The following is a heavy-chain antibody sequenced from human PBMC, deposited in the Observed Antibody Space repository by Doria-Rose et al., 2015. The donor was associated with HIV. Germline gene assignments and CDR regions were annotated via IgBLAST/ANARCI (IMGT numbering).Heavy chain of an antibody. CDR1: GDSISSGDSF. Sequence: QVQLQESGPGLVRPSQTLSLTCTVSGDSISSGDSFWSWIRQPPGKGPEWIGYISSSGTTYYYPSLSGRLTISLDASKNQFSLNLNSVTAADTAVYYCARARNYGFPHFFDFWGQGTLVTVSS. D-gene: IGHD3-10*01. J-gene: IGHJ4*02. CDR2: ISSSGTT. CDR3: ARARNYGFPHFFDF. V-gene: IGHV4-30-4*01.